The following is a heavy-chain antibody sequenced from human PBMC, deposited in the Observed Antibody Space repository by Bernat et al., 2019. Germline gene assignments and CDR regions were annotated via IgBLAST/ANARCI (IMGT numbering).Heavy chain of an antibody. CDR1: GGSISSSNW. Sequence: QVQLQESGPGLVKPSGTLSLTCAVSGGSISSSNWWSWVRQPPGKGLEWIGEIYHSGSTNYNQSLKSRVTISVDKSKNQFSLKLRAVTAADTAVYYCGRHKKSLLGIQCAFDIWGQGTMVTVSS. J-gene: IGHJ3*02. CDR3: GRHKKSLLGIQCAFDI. CDR2: IYHSGST. V-gene: IGHV4-4*02. D-gene: IGHD4-11*01.